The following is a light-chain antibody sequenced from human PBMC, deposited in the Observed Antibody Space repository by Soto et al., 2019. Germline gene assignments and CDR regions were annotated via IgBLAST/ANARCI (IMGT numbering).Light chain of an antibody. CDR3: QQRSNWPPAVT. CDR2: DAS. CDR1: QSVSSY. J-gene: IGKJ3*01. Sequence: DIVLTQSPGTLSLSPGERATLSCRASQSVSSYLAWYQQKPGQAPRLLIYDASNRATGIPARFSGSGSGTDFTLTISSLEPEDFAVYYCQQRSNWPPAVTFGPGTKVDIK. V-gene: IGKV3-11*01.